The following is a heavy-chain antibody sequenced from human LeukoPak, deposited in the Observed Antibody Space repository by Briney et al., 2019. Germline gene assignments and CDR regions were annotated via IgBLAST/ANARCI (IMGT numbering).Heavy chain of an antibody. CDR1: GGSISRSSYY. J-gene: IGHJ5*02. Sequence: SETLSLTCTVSGGSISRSSYYWGWIRQPPGKRLEWIGSIYYSGSTYYNPSLKSRVTISVDTSKNQFSLKLSSVTAADTAVYYCARDSCSSTNCYTASWFDPCGQGTLVTVSS. D-gene: IGHD2-2*02. CDR2: IYYSGST. V-gene: IGHV4-39*07. CDR3: ARDSCSSTNCYTASWFDP.